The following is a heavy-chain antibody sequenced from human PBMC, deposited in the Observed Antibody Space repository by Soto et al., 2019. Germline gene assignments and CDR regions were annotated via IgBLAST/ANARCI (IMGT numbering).Heavy chain of an antibody. V-gene: IGHV5-51*01. CDR3: ARQTRDGYNFRGLYYFDY. CDR1: GYSFTSYW. Sequence: GESLKISCKGSGYSFTSYWIGWVRQMPGKGLEWMGIIYPGDSDTRYSPSFQGQVTISADKSISTAYLQWSSLKASDTAMYYCARQTRDGYNFRGLYYFDYWSQGTLVTVSS. J-gene: IGHJ4*02. D-gene: IGHD5-12*01. CDR2: IYPGDSDT.